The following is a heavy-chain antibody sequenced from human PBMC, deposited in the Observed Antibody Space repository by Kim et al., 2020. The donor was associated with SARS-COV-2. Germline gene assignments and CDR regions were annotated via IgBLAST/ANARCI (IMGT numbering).Heavy chain of an antibody. D-gene: IGHD6-13*01. CDR1: GYTFTSYA. J-gene: IGHJ3*02. Sequence: ASVKVSCKASGYTFTSYAMNWVRQAPGQGLEWMGWINTNTGNPTYAQCFTGRFVFSLDTSVSTAYLQISSLKAEDTAVYYCARDGYSSSWNAFDIWGQGTMVTVSS. CDR3: ARDGYSSSWNAFDI. V-gene: IGHV7-4-1*02. CDR2: INTNTGNP.